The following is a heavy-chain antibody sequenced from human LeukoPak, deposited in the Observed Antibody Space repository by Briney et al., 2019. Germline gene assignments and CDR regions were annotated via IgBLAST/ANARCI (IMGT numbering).Heavy chain of an antibody. CDR3: ARRIVVVPAALGE. D-gene: IGHD2-2*01. CDR2: INPNSGGT. CDR1: GYTFTGYY. Sequence: LRASVKVSCKASGYTFTGYYMHWVRQAPGQGLEWMGWINPNSGGTNYAQKFQGRVTMTRDTSISTAYMELRRLRSDDTAVYYCARRIVVVPAALGEWGQGTLVTVSS. V-gene: IGHV1-2*02. J-gene: IGHJ4*02.